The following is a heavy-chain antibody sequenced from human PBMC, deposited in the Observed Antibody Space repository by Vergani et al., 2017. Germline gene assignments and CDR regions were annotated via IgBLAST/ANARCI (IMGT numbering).Heavy chain of an antibody. J-gene: IGHJ6*02. CDR2: ISYDGSNK. V-gene: IGHV3-30*03. CDR1: GFTFSSYG. Sequence: QVQLVESGGGVVQPGRSLRLSCAASGFTFSSYGMHWVRQAPGKGLEWVAVISYDGSNKYYADSVKGRFTISRDNSKNTLYLQMNSLRAEDTAVYYCARGGYDLEYYYYGMDVWGQGP. D-gene: IGHD5-12*01. CDR3: ARGGYDLEYYYYGMDV.